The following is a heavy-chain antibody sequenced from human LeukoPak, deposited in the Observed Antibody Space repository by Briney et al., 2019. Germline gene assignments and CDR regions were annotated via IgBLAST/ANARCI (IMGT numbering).Heavy chain of an antibody. V-gene: IGHV4-59*11. CDR3: ARLSSCFDY. D-gene: IGHD3-16*02. CDR1: GGSISSHY. Sequence: SETLSLTCTVSGGSISSHYWSWIRQPPGKGLEWIGYIYYSGSTNYNPSLKSRVTISVDTSKNQFSLKLSSVTAADTAVYYCARLSSCFDYWGQGTLVTVSS. CDR2: IYYSGST. J-gene: IGHJ4*02.